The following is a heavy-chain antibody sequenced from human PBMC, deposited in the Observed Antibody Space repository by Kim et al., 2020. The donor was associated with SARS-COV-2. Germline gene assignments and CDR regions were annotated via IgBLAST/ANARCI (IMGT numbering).Heavy chain of an antibody. J-gene: IGHJ4*02. V-gene: IGHV1-46*01. CDR2: T. CDR3: ARDWYGYNVDY. D-gene: IGHD5-12*01. Sequence: TTFAPKFQGRVTMASDTSTTTVYMQLTSLTSEDTAVYYCARDWYGYNVDYWGQGPPVTVSS.